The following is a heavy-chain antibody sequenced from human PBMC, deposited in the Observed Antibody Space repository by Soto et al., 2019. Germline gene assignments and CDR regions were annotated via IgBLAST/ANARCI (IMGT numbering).Heavy chain of an antibody. J-gene: IGHJ4*02. CDR1: GFTFSDYY. D-gene: IGHD3-22*01. Sequence: GGSLRLSCAASGFTFSDYYMSWIRQAPGKGLEWVSYISSSGSTIYYADSVKGRFTISRGNAKNSLYLQMNSLRAEDTAVYYCARGQYYYDSSGYPGYWGQGTLVTVSS. CDR3: ARGQYYYDSSGYPGY. V-gene: IGHV3-11*01. CDR2: ISSSGSTI.